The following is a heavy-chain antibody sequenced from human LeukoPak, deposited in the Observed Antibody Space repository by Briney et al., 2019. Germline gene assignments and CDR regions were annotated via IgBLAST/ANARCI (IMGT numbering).Heavy chain of an antibody. CDR2: INPSGGST. CDR3: ARDPTVITSSRITVFGVVKSPXXXFDP. Sequence: ASVKVSCKASGDSFSSYCIHWVRQAPGQGLEWMGMINPSGGSTTYAQKFQGRVTMTRDTSTRAVYMEMSSLRSEDTAVYYCARDPTVITSSRITVFGVVKSPXXXFDPWGQGTLVAVSS. CDR1: GDSFSSYC. D-gene: IGHD3-3*01. V-gene: IGHV1-46*01. J-gene: IGHJ5*02.